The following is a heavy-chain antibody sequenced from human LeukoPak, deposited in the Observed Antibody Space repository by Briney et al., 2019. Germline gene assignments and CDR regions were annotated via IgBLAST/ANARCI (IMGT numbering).Heavy chain of an antibody. CDR3: ARRLTMVRGVINAGFDP. CDR2: IYYSGST. V-gene: IGHV4-59*08. CDR1: GGSISSHY. J-gene: IGHJ5*02. Sequence: PSETLSLTCTVSGGSISSHYWSWIRQPPGKGLEWIGYIYYSGSTNYNPSLKSRVTISVDTSKNQFSLKLSSVTAADTAVYYCARRLTMVRGVINAGFDPWGQGTLVTVSS. D-gene: IGHD3-10*01.